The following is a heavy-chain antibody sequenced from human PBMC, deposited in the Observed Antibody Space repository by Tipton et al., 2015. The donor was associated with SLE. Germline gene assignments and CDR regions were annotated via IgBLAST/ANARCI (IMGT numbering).Heavy chain of an antibody. CDR1: GGSISNSDYF. J-gene: IGHJ4*02. D-gene: IGHD2-21*01. V-gene: IGHV4-39*07. CDR2: IHYSGTT. Sequence: TLSLTCTVSGGSISNSDYFWGWVRQSPEKGLEWIGIIHYSGTTYYNPSLKSRVTISVDTSKNQFSLKLSSVTAADTAVYYCASQGFCGGDCYSDYWGQGTLVTVSS. CDR3: ASQGFCGGDCYSDY.